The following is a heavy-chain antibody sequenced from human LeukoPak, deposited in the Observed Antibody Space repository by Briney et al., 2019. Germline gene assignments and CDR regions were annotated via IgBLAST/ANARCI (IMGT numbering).Heavy chain of an antibody. Sequence: PSETLSLTCAVYGESFSGYYWSWIRQPPGKGLEWIGEINHSGSTNYNPSLKSRVTISVDTSKNQFSLKLSSVTAADTAVYYCARGRRDYGDYPSFDYWGQGTLVTVSS. CDR3: ARGRRDYGDYPSFDY. CDR2: INHSGST. J-gene: IGHJ4*02. CDR1: GESFSGYY. V-gene: IGHV4-34*01. D-gene: IGHD4-17*01.